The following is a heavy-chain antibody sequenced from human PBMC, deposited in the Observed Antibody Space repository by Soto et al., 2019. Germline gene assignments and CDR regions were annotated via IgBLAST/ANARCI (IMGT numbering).Heavy chain of an antibody. CDR2: IWYDGSNK. V-gene: IGHV3-33*01. D-gene: IGHD6-13*01. J-gene: IGHJ4*02. CDR1: GFTFSSYG. CDR3: ARNIGTPPRHFDY. Sequence: HPGGSLRLSCAASGFTFSSYGMHWVRQAPGKGLEWVAVIWYDGSNKYYADSVKGRFTIFRDNSKNTVYLQMNSLRDEDTAVYYCARNIGTPPRHFDYWGQGTLVTVSS.